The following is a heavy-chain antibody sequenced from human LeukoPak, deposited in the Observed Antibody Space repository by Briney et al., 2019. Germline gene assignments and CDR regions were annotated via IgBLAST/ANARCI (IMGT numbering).Heavy chain of an antibody. V-gene: IGHV3-30*04. Sequence: GGSLTLPCAASGFTFSSYAMHWVRQAPGRGLEWVAVISYDGSNKYYAHSVEGRFTISRDNSKNTLYLQMNSLRAEDTAVYYCARELVGADKGLYWGATYGIDVWGKGTTVTVSS. CDR3: ARELVGADKGLYWGATYGIDV. CDR2: ISYDGSNK. J-gene: IGHJ6*04. CDR1: GFTFSSYA. D-gene: IGHD2-8*02.